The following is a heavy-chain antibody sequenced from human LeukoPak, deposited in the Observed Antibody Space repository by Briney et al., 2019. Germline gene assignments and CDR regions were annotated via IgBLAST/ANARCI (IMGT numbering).Heavy chain of an antibody. Sequence: PGESLRLSCAASEFTFSNYEMNWVRQAPGKGLEWVSYISSSGSTIYYADSVKGRFTISRDNAKNSLYLQMNSLRAEDTAVYYCVRGSTVTHWDYWGQGTLAIVSS. D-gene: IGHD4-17*01. CDR1: EFTFSNYE. CDR3: VRGSTVTHWDY. J-gene: IGHJ4*02. V-gene: IGHV3-48*03. CDR2: ISSSGSTI.